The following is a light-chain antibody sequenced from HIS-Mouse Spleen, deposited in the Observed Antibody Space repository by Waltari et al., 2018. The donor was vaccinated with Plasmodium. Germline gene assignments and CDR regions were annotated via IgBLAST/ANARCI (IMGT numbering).Light chain of an antibody. CDR3: QAWDSSTVV. CDR1: KLGDKY. V-gene: IGLV3-1*01. J-gene: IGLJ2*01. CDR2: QDS. Sequence: SYELTQPPSVSVSPGQTASITCSGDKLGDKYACWYQQKPGQSPVLVIYQDSKRPSGIPERFSGSNSGNTATLTISGTQAMDEADYYCQAWDSSTVVFGRGTK.